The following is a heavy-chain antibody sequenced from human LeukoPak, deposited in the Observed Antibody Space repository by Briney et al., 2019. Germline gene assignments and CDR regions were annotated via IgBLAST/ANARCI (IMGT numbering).Heavy chain of an antibody. J-gene: IGHJ4*02. CDR3: AKGGDGYNIGY. V-gene: IGHV3-23*01. CDR1: GFTFSSYG. Sequence: GALRLSCAASGFTFSSYGVSWVRQAPGKGLEWVSGISGSGHRTYYADSVKGRFTISRDNSKNTLYLQMNSLRAEDTAVYYCAKGGDGYNIGYWGQGTLVTVSS. CDR2: ISGSGHRT. D-gene: IGHD5-24*01.